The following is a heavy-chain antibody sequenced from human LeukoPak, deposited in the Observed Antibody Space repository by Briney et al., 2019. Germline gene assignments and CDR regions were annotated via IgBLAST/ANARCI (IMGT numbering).Heavy chain of an antibody. CDR2: IYPNSGST. D-gene: IGHD3-16*01. Sequence: ASVKVSCKASGSSITAYFVHWVRQAPGQGLEWMGRIYPNSGSTNYAQKFQGRVTMTRDTSINAAYMELSNLGSDDTAVYYCARDVLSNPFDYRGQGTLVTVSS. V-gene: IGHV1-2*06. CDR3: ARDVLSNPFDY. CDR1: GSSITAYF. J-gene: IGHJ4*02.